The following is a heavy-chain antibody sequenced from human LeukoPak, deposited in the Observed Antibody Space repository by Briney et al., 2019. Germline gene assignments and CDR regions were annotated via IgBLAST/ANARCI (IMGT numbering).Heavy chain of an antibody. CDR3: ASYDILTGYYDY. V-gene: IGHV4-61*02. Sequence: SETLSLTCTVSGGSISSGSYYWSWIRQPAGKGLEWIGRIYTSGSTNYNPSLKSRVTISVDTSKNQFSLKLSSVTAADTAVYYCASYDILTGYYDYWGQGTLVTVSS. D-gene: IGHD3-9*01. CDR2: IYTSGST. J-gene: IGHJ4*02. CDR1: GGSISSGSYY.